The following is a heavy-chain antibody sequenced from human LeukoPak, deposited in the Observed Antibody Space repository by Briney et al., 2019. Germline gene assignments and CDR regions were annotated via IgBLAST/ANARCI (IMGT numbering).Heavy chain of an antibody. J-gene: IGHJ4*02. CDR1: GFTLSDYY. CDR2: IGNGGSNIM. CDR3: ARDKSNKGHDC. V-gene: IGHV3-11*01. Sequence: TGGSLRLSCAASGFTLSDYYMTWLRQAPGKGLEWISYIGNGGSNIMLYADSVKGRFTVFRDYAKNSLYLQMNSLRAEDTAGYYCARDKSNKGHDCWGQGTLVTVSS.